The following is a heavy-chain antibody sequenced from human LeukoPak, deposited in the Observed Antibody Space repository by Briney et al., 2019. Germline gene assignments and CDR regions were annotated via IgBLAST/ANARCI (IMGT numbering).Heavy chain of an antibody. Sequence: PGGSLRLSCVVSGFIFSSHAMCWVRQAPGRGLEWVSSIDISGDSTSYADSVKGRFTISRDNSKNTLLLQMDSLRAEDSAIYYCANEIRPNDYWGQGTLVTVSS. CDR3: ANEIRPNDY. CDR2: IDISGDST. CDR1: GFIFSSHA. D-gene: IGHD4/OR15-4a*01. V-gene: IGHV3-23*05. J-gene: IGHJ4*02.